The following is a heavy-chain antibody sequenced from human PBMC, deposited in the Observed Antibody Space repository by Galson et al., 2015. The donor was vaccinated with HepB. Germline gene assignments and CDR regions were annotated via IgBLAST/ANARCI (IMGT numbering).Heavy chain of an antibody. J-gene: IGHJ6*02. Sequence: SLRLSCAASGFTFSSYAMSWVRQAPGKGLEWVSAISGSGGSTYYADSVKGRFTISRDNSKNTLYLQMNSLRAEDTAVYYCAKDEMKRGEGYCSGGSCSQLLYYYGMDVWGQGTTVTVSS. CDR3: AKDEMKRGEGYCSGGSCSQLLYYYGMDV. CDR1: GFTFSSYA. D-gene: IGHD2-15*01. CDR2: ISGSGGST. V-gene: IGHV3-23*01.